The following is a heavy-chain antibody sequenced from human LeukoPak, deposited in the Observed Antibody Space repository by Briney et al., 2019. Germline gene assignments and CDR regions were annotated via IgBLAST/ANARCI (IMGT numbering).Heavy chain of an antibody. J-gene: IGHJ4*02. CDR2: ISGSGGST. Sequence: GGSLRLSCAASGFTFSSYAMSWVRQAPGKGLEWASAISGSGGSTYYADSVKGRFTISRDNSKNTLYLQMNSLRAEDTAVYYCAKDAGEYCSGGSCYPGIYWGQGTLVTVSS. CDR3: AKDAGEYCSGGSCYPGIY. D-gene: IGHD2-15*01. CDR1: GFTFSSYA. V-gene: IGHV3-23*01.